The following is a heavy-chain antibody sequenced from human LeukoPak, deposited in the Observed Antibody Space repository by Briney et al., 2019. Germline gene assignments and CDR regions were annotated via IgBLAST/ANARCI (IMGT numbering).Heavy chain of an antibody. J-gene: IGHJ5*02. CDR2: IYTSGST. CDR1: GGSISSGSYY. V-gene: IGHV4-61*02. CDR3: AREISSTSCYTCWFDP. D-gene: IGHD2-2*02. Sequence: PSQTLSLTCTASGGSISSGSYYWSWIRQPAGKGLEWIGRIYTSGSTNYNPSLKSRVTISVDTSKNQFSLKLSSVTAADTAVYYCAREISSTSCYTCWFDPWGQGTLVTVSS.